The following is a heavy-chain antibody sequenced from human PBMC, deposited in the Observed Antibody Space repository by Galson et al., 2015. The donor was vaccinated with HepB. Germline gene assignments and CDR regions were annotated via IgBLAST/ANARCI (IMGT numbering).Heavy chain of an antibody. D-gene: IGHD5-24*01. J-gene: IGHJ4*02. CDR1: GYTFTSYY. Sequence: SVKVSCRASGYTFTSYYMHWVRQAPGQGLEWMGIINPSGGSTSYAQKFQGRVTMTRDTSTSTVYMELSSLRSEDTAVYYCARDSWRDGYNFCFDYWGQGTLVTVSS. V-gene: IGHV1-46*03. CDR3: ARDSWRDGYNFCFDY. CDR2: INPSGGST.